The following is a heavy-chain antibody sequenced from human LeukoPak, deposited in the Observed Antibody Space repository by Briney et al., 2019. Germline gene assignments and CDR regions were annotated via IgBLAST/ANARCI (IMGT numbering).Heavy chain of an antibody. CDR1: TFTVASNY. J-gene: IGHJ4*02. D-gene: IGHD5-24*01. Sequence: PGGSLRLSCAVSTFTVASNYMSWVRQTPGKGLVWVSDIYQGGSTYYSDSVKGRFTISRDISKNTLHLQMNNLRVDDTAVNYCARVRDVYNHVFENWGQGTLVTVS. CDR2: IYQGGST. CDR3: ARVRDVYNHVFEN. V-gene: IGHV3-53*01.